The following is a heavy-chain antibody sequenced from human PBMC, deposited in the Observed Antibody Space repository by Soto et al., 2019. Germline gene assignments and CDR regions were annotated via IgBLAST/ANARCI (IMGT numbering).Heavy chain of an antibody. V-gene: IGHV3-33*01. CDR3: ARDDLRAVAGFDY. D-gene: IGHD6-19*01. CDR2: IWYDGSNK. J-gene: IGHJ4*02. Sequence: GGSLRLSCAASGFTFSSYGMHWVRQAPGKGLEWVAVIWYDGSNKYYADSVKGRFTISRDNSKNTLYLQMNSLRAEDTAVYYCARDDLRAVAGFDYWGQGTLVTVSS. CDR1: GFTFSSYG.